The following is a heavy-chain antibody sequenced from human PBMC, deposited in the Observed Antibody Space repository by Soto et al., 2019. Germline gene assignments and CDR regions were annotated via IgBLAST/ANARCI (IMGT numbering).Heavy chain of an antibody. J-gene: IGHJ6*02. CDR1: GYSFTSYW. CDR3: ASDTRRAARPGRGYYGMDV. D-gene: IGHD6-6*01. Sequence: GESLKISCKGSGYSFTSYWIGWVRQMPGKGLELMGIIYPGDSDTRYSPSFQGQVTISADKSISTAYLQWSSLKASDTAMYYCASDTRRAARPGRGYYGMDVWGQGTTVTVSS. CDR2: IYPGDSDT. V-gene: IGHV5-51*01.